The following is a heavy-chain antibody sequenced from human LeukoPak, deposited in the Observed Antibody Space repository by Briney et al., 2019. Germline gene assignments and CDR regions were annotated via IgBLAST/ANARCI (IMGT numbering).Heavy chain of an antibody. CDR2: ISAYNGNT. D-gene: IGHD3-10*01. V-gene: IGHV1-18*01. J-gene: IGHJ4*02. Sequence: ASVKVSCKASGYTFTSYGISWVRQAPGQGLEWMGWISAYNGNTNYAQKLQGGVTMTTDTSTSTAYMELRSLRSDDTAVYYCARGLRYYGSGSFFDYWGQGTLVTVSS. CDR1: GYTFTSYG. CDR3: ARGLRYYGSGSFFDY.